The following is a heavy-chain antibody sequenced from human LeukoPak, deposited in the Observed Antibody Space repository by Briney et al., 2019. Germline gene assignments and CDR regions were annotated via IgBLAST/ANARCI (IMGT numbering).Heavy chain of an antibody. V-gene: IGHV3-7*01. CDR1: GFTFSNFW. D-gene: IGHD2-2*01. Sequence: GGSLRLSCVASGFTFSNFWMNWVRQAPGRGLEWVANIKEDGSDEYYVDSVKGRFTISRDNAKNSLFLQLNSLRAEDTAQYHCARGRRDTQYQVFDFWGQGTLVTVSS. CDR3: ARGRRDTQYQVFDF. J-gene: IGHJ4*02. CDR2: IKEDGSDE.